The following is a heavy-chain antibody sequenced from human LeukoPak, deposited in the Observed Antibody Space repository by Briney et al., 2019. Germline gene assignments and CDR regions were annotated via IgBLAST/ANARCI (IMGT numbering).Heavy chain of an antibody. CDR3: AREGAYGGGRYYVDY. CDR1: GFTFSSYA. Sequence: PGGSLRLSCAASGFTFSSYAMHWVRQAPGGGLEPVSAISSNGVNTYYVNSVKGRFTISRDNSKNTLYLQMGSLISQDMAVYYCAREGAYGGGRYYVDYWGQGTLVTISP. J-gene: IGHJ4*02. D-gene: IGHD2-21*01. CDR2: ISSNGVNT. V-gene: IGHV3-64*01.